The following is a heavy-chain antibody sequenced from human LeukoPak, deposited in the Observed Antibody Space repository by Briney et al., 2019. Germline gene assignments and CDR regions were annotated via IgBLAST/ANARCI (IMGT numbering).Heavy chain of an antibody. CDR2: IIPIFGTA. J-gene: IGHJ3*02. V-gene: IGHV1-69*01. CDR1: GGTFSSYA. Sequence: SVKVSCKASGGTFSSYAISWVRQAPGQGLEWMGGIIPIFGTANYAQKFQGRVTITADESTSTAYMELSSLRSGDTAVYYCARVAVVPAATVWAFDIWGQGTMVTVSS. CDR3: ARVAVVPAATVWAFDI. D-gene: IGHD2-2*01.